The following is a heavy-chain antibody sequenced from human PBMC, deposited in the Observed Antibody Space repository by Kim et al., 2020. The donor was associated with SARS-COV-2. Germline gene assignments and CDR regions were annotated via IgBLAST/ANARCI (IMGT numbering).Heavy chain of an antibody. CDR3: ATGEKYQLLFIPLLDYVMDV. CDR2: ISSSSTTI. D-gene: IGHD2-2*01. V-gene: IGHV3-48*02. J-gene: IGHJ6*02. CDR1: GFTFSSYS. Sequence: GGSLRLSCAASGFTFSSYSMNWVRQAPGKGLEWVSYISSSSTTIYYADSVKGRFTVSRNNAKNSLYLQMNSLRDEDTAVYYCATGEKYQLLFIPLLDYVMDVWGQGTTVTVSS.